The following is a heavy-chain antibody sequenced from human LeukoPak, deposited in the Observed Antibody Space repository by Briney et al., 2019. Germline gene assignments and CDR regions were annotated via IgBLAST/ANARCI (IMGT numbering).Heavy chain of an antibody. CDR1: GGSISSGGYY. J-gene: IGHJ4*02. CDR3: ARGSKGYFDY. Sequence: SETLSLTCTVSGGSISSGGYYWGWIRQHPGKGLEWIGYIYYSGSTYYNPSLKSRVTISVDTSKNQFSLKLSSVTAADTAVYYCARGSKGYFDYWGQGTLVTVSS. V-gene: IGHV4-31*03. D-gene: IGHD3-10*01. CDR2: IYYSGST.